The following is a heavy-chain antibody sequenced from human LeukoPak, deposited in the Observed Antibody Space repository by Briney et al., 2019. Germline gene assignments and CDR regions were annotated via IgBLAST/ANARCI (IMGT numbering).Heavy chain of an antibody. Sequence: GGSLRLSCAVSGFTFSANNMHWVRQAPGKGLEWVTFIDHDGSQKFYADSVKGRFTISRDNSKNALYLHINSLRPEDTAVYYCAKDGGGGSYSFDYWGQGSLVTVSS. D-gene: IGHD3-16*01. CDR1: GFTFSANN. V-gene: IGHV3-30*02. CDR2: IDHDGSQK. CDR3: AKDGGGGSYSFDY. J-gene: IGHJ4*02.